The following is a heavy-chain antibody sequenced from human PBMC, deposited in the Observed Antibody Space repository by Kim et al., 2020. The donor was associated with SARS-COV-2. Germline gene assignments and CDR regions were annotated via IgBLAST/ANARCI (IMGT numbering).Heavy chain of an antibody. CDR2: INGGDGNT. CDR3: ARGIAVAATIDY. V-gene: IGHV1-3*01. CDR1: GYTFRSYA. D-gene: IGHD6-13*01. Sequence: ASVKVSCKASGYTFRSYAMHWVRQAPGQRREWMGWINGGDGNTKYSEKFQGRVTITRDTSATTVYMELSSLRSEDTAVYYCARGIAVAATIDYWGHGTLVTVSS. J-gene: IGHJ4*01.